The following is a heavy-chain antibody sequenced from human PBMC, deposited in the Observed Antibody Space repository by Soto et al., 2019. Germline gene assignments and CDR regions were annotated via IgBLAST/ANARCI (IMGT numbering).Heavy chain of an antibody. V-gene: IGHV3-48*03. J-gene: IGHJ4*02. D-gene: IGHD1-1*01. Sequence: GGSLRLSCAASGFTFSIYEMNWVRQAPGKGLEWVSYISGSGGETYYADSVKGRFTVSRGNAKNSLFLQMNNLRVEDTAVYYCATAPWNNAYCGQGTLVTVSS. CDR3: ATAPWNNAY. CDR2: ISGSGGET. CDR1: GFTFSIYE.